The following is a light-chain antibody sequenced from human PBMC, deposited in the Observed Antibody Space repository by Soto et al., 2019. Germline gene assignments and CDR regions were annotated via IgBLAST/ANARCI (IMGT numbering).Light chain of an antibody. CDR3: TSFTSTSSLYV. V-gene: IGLV2-11*01. J-gene: IGLJ1*01. CDR2: DVS. Sequence: QSVLTQPRSVSGSPGQSVTISCTGTSGDVGGYNFVSWYQQHPGKAPTLMIFDVSQRPSGVPDRFSGSKSGNTASLTISGLQADDEADYYCTSFTSTSSLYVFGTGTKLTVL. CDR1: SGDVGGYNF.